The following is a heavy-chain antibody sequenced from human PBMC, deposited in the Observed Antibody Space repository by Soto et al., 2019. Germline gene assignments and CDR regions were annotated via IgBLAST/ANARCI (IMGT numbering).Heavy chain of an antibody. CDR1: GFTFSSYA. CDR3: AKEYDSSGYYSDLFFDY. J-gene: IGHJ4*02. Sequence: PGGSLRFSCAASGFTFSSYAMSWVRQAPGKGLEWVSAISGSGGSTYYADSVKGRFTISRDISKNTLYLKMNSLRAEDTAVYYCAKEYDSSGYYSDLFFDYWGQGTLVTVS. D-gene: IGHD3-22*01. V-gene: IGHV3-23*01. CDR2: ISGSGGST.